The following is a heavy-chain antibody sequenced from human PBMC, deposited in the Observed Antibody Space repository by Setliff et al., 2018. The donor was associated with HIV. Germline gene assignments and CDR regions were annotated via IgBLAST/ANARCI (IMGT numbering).Heavy chain of an antibody. CDR3: ARRAVQDASITSSNWFDP. J-gene: IGHJ5*02. Sequence: PSETLSLTCTVSGGSISSFYWSWIRQPPGKGLEWIGYIYTSGSTNYNPSLKSRVAISVDTSKNQFSLKLSSVTAADTAVYFCARRAVQDASITSSNWFDPWGHGTLVTSPQ. D-gene: IGHD2-2*01. CDR2: IYTSGST. CDR1: GGSISSFY. V-gene: IGHV4-4*09.